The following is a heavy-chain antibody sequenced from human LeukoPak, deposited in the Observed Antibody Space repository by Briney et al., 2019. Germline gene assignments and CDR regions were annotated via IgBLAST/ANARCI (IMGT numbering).Heavy chain of an antibody. Sequence: SETLSLTCAVYGGSFSGYYWSWIRQPPGKGLEWIGEINHSGSTNYNPSLKSQVTISVDTSKNQFSLKLSSVTAADTAVYYCARLGGIAAAGFDYWGQGTLVTVSS. J-gene: IGHJ4*02. CDR1: GGSFSGYY. D-gene: IGHD6-13*01. V-gene: IGHV4-34*01. CDR3: ARLGGIAAAGFDY. CDR2: INHSGST.